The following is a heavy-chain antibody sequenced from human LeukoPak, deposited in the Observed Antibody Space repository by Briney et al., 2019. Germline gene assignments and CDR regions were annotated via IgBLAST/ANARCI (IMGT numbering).Heavy chain of an antibody. CDR2: IYSGGST. Sequence: SAGSLRLSCAASGFTVSSNYMSWVRQAPGKGLEWASVIYSGGSTYYADSVKGRFTISRDNSKNTLYLQMNSLRAEDTAVYYCARERLLVVPAAIRNYYYGMDVWGQGTTVTVSS. V-gene: IGHV3-53*05. D-gene: IGHD2-2*02. CDR1: GFTVSSNY. J-gene: IGHJ6*02. CDR3: ARERLLVVPAAIRNYYYGMDV.